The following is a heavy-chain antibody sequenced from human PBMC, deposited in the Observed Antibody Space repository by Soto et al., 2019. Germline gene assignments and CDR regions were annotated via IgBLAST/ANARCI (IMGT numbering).Heavy chain of an antibody. V-gene: IGHV3-30-3*01. CDR2: ISYDGSNK. Sequence: QVQLVESGGGVVQPERSLRLSCAASGFTFSSYAMHWVRQAPGKGLEWVAVISYDGSNKYYADSVKGRFTISRDNSKNTLYLQMNSLRAEDTAVYYCATSLAVVPAASGNYYYYGMDVWGQGTTVTVSS. CDR3: ATSLAVVPAASGNYYYYGMDV. J-gene: IGHJ6*02. CDR1: GFTFSSYA. D-gene: IGHD2-2*01.